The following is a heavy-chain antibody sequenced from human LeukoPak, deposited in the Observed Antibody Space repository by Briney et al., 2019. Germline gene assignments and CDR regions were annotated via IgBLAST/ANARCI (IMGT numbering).Heavy chain of an antibody. CDR3: AREDYAAFDY. CDR1: GGSISSYY. V-gene: IGHV4-59*12. J-gene: IGHJ4*02. Sequence: SETLSLTCTVSGGSISSYYWSWIRQPPGKGLEWIGYIYYSGSTNYNPSLKSRVTISVDRSKNQFSLKLSSVTAADTAVYYCAREDYAAFDYWGQGTLVTVSS. D-gene: IGHD3-16*01. CDR2: IYYSGST.